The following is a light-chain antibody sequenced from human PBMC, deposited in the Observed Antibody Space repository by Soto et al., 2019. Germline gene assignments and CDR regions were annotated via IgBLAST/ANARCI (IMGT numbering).Light chain of an antibody. J-gene: IGKJ1*01. CDR2: GAS. CDR1: QAIRSN. Sequence: EIVMTQSPATLSVSPGERATVSCRASQAIRSNLAWYQQKPGQAPRLLIYGASTRATGIPARFSGSGSGTEFNLTISSMQSEDFAVYHCQQYHNLPPWTFGQGTKVEIK. CDR3: QQYHNLPPWT. V-gene: IGKV3-15*01.